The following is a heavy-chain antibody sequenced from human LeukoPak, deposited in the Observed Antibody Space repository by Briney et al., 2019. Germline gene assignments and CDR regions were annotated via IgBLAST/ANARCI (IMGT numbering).Heavy chain of an antibody. CDR1: GGSISSYY. Sequence: SETLSLTCTVSGGSISSYYWSWIRQPPGKGLEWIGYIYYSGSTNYNPSLKSRVTISVDTSKNQFSLKLSSVTAADTAVYYCARDPGSIVGATRGWFDPWGQGTLVIVRS. J-gene: IGHJ5*02. V-gene: IGHV4-59*01. CDR2: IYYSGST. CDR3: ARDPGSIVGATRGWFDP. D-gene: IGHD1-26*01.